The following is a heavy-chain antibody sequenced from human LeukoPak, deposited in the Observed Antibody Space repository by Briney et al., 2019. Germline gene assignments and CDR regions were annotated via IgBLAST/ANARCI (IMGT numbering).Heavy chain of an antibody. CDR2: ISAYNGDT. D-gene: IGHD3-3*01. CDR3: ATGWSGYSASLDY. J-gene: IGHJ4*02. Sequence: ASVKVSCKASGYSFASYGIHWVRQAPGQGLEWMGWISAYNGDTDYAQNLQGRVTMTTDTSTSTAYMELRSLRSDDTAVYYCATGWSGYSASLDYWGQGTLVTVAS. CDR1: GYSFASYG. V-gene: IGHV1-18*01.